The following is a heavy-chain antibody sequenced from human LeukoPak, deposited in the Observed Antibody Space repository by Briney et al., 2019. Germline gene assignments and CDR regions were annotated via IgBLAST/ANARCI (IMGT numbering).Heavy chain of an antibody. CDR2: ISSSSSTI. CDR1: GFTFSIYS. CDR3: ARDFSGSYPLQH. Sequence: GGSLRLSCAASGFTFSIYSMDCVRQAPGKGLEWLSYISSSSSTIYYADSVKGRFTISRDNARNSLYLQMNSLRDEDTAVYYCARDFSGSYPLQHRGQGTLVTVSS. V-gene: IGHV3-48*02. D-gene: IGHD3-3*01. J-gene: IGHJ1*01.